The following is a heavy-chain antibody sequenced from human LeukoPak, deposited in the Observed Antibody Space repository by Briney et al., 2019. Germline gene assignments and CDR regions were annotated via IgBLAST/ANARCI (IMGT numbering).Heavy chain of an antibody. CDR2: KYYSGST. D-gene: IGHD3-16*02. Sequence: SQTLSLTCTVSGGSISSGDYYWSWIRQPPGKGLEWIWYKYYSGSTYYNPSLKSRVTISADTSKNQLSMNLSSVTTAETAVYYCATRLYVWGSDRYRAPFDYWGQGTLVTVSS. J-gene: IGHJ4*02. CDR1: GGSISSGDYY. V-gene: IGHV4-30-4*08. CDR3: ATRLYVWGSDRYRAPFDY.